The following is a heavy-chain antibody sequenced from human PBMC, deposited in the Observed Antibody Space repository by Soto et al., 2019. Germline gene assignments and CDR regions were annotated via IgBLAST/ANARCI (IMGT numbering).Heavy chain of an antibody. V-gene: IGHV1-18*01. J-gene: IGHJ4*02. Sequence: QVQLVQSGAEVKKPGASVKVSCKASGYTFTSYGISWVRQAPGQGLEWMGWISAYSGNTNYAQKLQGRVPMTTDTPPSTAYMWLRGLRSDDTVEYYCARDTSPPIDYGGQGTLVTVSS. D-gene: IGHD3-16*01. CDR2: ISAYSGNT. CDR1: GYTFTSYG. CDR3: ARDTSPPIDY.